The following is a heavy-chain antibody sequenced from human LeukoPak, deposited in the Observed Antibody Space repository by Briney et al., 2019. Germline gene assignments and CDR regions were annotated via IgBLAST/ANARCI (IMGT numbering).Heavy chain of an antibody. V-gene: IGHV3-9*01. CDR2: ISWNSGSI. J-gene: IGHJ3*02. Sequence: GGSLRLSCAASGSTFDDYAMHWVRQAPGKGLEWVSGISWNSGSIGYADSVKGRFTISRDNAKNSLYLQMNSLRAEDTALYYCAKVVIGGSYSSAFDIWGQGTMVTVSS. CDR3: AKVVIGGSYSSAFDI. CDR1: GSTFDDYA. D-gene: IGHD1-26*01.